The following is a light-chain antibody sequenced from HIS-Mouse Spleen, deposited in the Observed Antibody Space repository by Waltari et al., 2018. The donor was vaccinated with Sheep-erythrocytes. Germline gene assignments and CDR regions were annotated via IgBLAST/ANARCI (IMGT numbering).Light chain of an antibody. CDR2: KAS. CDR1: QSISSW. Sequence: DIQMTQSPSTLSSSVRERVPIPCRASQSISSWLAWYQQKPGKAPKLLIYKASSLESGVPSRFSGSGSGTEFTLTISSLQPDDFATYYCQQYNSYSTWTFGQGTKVEIK. CDR3: QQYNSYSTWT. V-gene: IGKV1-5*03. J-gene: IGKJ1*01.